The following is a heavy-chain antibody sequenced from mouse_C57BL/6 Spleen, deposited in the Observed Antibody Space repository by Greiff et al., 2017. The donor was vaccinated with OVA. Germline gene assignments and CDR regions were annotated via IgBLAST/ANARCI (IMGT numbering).Heavy chain of an antibody. V-gene: IGHV1-5*01. D-gene: IGHD2-4*01. CDR2: IYPGNSDT. CDR3: TRSYDYDGAWFAY. CDR1: GYTFTSYW. J-gene: IGHJ3*01. Sequence: EVMLVESGTVLARPGASVKMSCKTSGYTFTSYWMHWVKQRPGQGLEWIGAIYPGNSDTSYNQKFKGKAKLTAVTSASTAYMELSSLTNEDSAVYYCTRSYDYDGAWFAYWGQGTLVTVSA.